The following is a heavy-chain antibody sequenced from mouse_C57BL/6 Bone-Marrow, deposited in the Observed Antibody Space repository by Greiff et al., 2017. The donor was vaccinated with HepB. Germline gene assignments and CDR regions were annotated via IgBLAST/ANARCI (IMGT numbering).Heavy chain of an antibody. J-gene: IGHJ4*01. Sequence: VKVVESGPGLVQPSQSLSITCTVSGFSLTSYGVHWVRQSPGKGLEWLGVIWSGGSTDYNAAFISRLSISKDNSKSQVFFKMNSLQADDTAIYYCARNPLLRGYAMDYWGQGTSVTVSS. CDR3: ARNPLLRGYAMDY. D-gene: IGHD1-2*01. CDR1: GFSLTSYG. V-gene: IGHV2-2*01. CDR2: IWSGGST.